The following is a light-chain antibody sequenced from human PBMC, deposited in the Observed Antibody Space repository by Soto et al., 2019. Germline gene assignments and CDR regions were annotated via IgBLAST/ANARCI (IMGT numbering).Light chain of an antibody. CDR2: DAS. CDR3: QQYNSYSPIT. J-gene: IGKJ5*01. V-gene: IGKV1-5*01. CDR1: QSISSW. Sequence: DIQMTQSPSTLSASVGDRVTITCRASQSISSWLAWYQQKPGKAPKLLIYDASCLESGVPSRFSGSGSGTEFTLTISCLQPDDFATYYCQQYNSYSPITFGQGTRLEIK.